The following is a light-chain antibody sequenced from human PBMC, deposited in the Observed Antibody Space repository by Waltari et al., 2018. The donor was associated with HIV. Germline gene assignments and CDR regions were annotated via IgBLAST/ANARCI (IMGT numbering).Light chain of an antibody. V-gene: IGLV2-11*01. CDR1: SSDVGGYNY. CDR3: CSYTGTYTFV. J-gene: IGLJ2*01. CDR2: EVN. Sequence: QSALTQPRSVSGSPGQSVAISCSGASSDVGGYNYVSWYKQHPGKAPKVMMYEVNKRPSGVPDRFSGSKSGNTASLTISGLQAEDEAYYYCCSYTGTYTFVFGGGTKLTVL.